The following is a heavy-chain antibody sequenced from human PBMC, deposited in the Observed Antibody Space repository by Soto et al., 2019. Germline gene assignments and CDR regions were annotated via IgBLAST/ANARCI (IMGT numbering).Heavy chain of an antibody. D-gene: IGHD3-10*01. CDR3: ARGDRGGFDL. CDR2: VHSDGTTT. J-gene: IGHJ3*01. V-gene: IGHV3-74*01. CDR1: GFTFDYYW. Sequence: EVQLVESGGGLVQPGESLRLSCAASGFTFDYYWMHWVRQAPGKGLVWVSRVHSDGTTTTYADSVKGRFTISRDNARNTVSLQVGSLRAEDTAISYCARGDRGGFDLWGHGTVVTVSS.